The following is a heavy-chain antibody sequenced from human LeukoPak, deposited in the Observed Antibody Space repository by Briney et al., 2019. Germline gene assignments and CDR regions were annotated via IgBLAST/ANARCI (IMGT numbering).Heavy chain of an antibody. CDR3: ARDGRAMVRGVPYYYYHYMDV. CDR2: ISAYNGNA. V-gene: IGHV1-18*01. J-gene: IGHJ6*03. Sequence: ASVKVSCKASGYTFTSYGISWVRQAPGQGLEWMGWISAYNGNANYAQKLQGRVTMTTDTSTSTAYMELRSLRSDDPAVYYCARDGRAMVRGVPYYYYHYMDVWGKGTTVTVSS. CDR1: GYTFTSYG. D-gene: IGHD3-10*01.